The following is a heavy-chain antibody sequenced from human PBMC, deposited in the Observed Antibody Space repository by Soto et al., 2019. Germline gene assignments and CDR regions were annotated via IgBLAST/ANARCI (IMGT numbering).Heavy chain of an antibody. CDR1: GLTFSSYA. V-gene: IGHV3-30-3*01. Sequence: QVQLVESGGGVVQPGRSLRLSCAASGLTFSSYAMHWVRQAPGKGLEWVAVISYDGSNKYYADSVKGRFTISRDNSKNTLYLQMNSLRAEDTAVYYCARGAYSSSWYLGYFDLWGRGTLVTVSS. J-gene: IGHJ2*01. CDR2: ISYDGSNK. CDR3: ARGAYSSSWYLGYFDL. D-gene: IGHD6-13*01.